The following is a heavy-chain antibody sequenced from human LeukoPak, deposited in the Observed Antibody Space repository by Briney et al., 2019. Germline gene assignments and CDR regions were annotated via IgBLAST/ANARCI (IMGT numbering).Heavy chain of an antibody. CDR2: VFSGGGT. Sequence: GGSLILSCAAPGFTVSSNYMSWVRQAPGKGLEWVSVVFSGGGTYYANSVKGRSTISRDNSKDTLYLQMHSLRAEDTAVYYCARVGSSSFAFDIWGRGTMVTVSS. D-gene: IGHD6-13*01. J-gene: IGHJ3*02. CDR1: GFTVSSNY. V-gene: IGHV3-66*01. CDR3: ARVGSSSFAFDI.